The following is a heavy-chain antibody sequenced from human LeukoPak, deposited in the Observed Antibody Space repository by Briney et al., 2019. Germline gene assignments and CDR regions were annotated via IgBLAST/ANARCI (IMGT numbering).Heavy chain of an antibody. Sequence: SETLSLTCTVSGGSISSYYWSWIRQPAGKGLEWIGRIYASGSTKYNPSLKSRVTMSVDTSKNQFSLKLSSVTAADTAVYYCARAISNDDNSCYYYWGQGTLVTVSS. CDR2: IYASGST. D-gene: IGHD3-22*01. J-gene: IGHJ4*02. CDR1: GGSISSYY. CDR3: ARAISNDDNSCYYY. V-gene: IGHV4-4*07.